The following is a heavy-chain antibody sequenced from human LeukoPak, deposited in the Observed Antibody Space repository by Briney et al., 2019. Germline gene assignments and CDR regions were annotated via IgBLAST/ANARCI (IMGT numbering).Heavy chain of an antibody. V-gene: IGHV4-59*08. CDR2: IYYSGST. CDR1: GGSISSYH. J-gene: IGHJ4*02. Sequence: SETLSLTCTVSGGSISSYHWGWIRQPPGKGLEWTGYIYYSGSTNYNPSLKSRVTISVDTSKNQFSLKLSSVTAADTAIYYCARAVSGRFDYWGQGTLVTVSS. CDR3: ARAVSGRFDY. D-gene: IGHD6-19*01.